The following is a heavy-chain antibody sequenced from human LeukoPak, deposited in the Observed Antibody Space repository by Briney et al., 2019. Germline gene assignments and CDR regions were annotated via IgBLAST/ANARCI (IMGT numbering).Heavy chain of an antibody. D-gene: IGHD6-19*01. J-gene: IGHJ4*02. CDR2: INAGNGNT. V-gene: IGHV1-3*01. CDR1: GYTFTSYA. CDR3: ASSRLSSGWSYYFDY. Sequence: VASVKVSCKASGYTFTSYAMHWVRQAPGQRLEWMGWINAGNGNTEYSQKFQGRVTITRDTSASTAYMELSSLRSEDTAVYYCASSRLSSGWSYYFDYWGQGTLVTVSS.